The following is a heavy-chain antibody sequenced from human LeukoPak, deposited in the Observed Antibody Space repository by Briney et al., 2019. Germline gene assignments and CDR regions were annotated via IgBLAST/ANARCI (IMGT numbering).Heavy chain of an antibody. V-gene: IGHV5-10-1*01. Sequence: GESLKISCKGPGYRFGGDWISWVRQMPGKGLEWMGRIHPSDSYTNYSPSFQGHVTISADKSISTAYLQWSSLKASDTAMYYCVRERLGTPRGPFDYWGQGTLVTVSS. CDR1: GYRFGGDW. D-gene: IGHD1-26*01. J-gene: IGHJ4*02. CDR3: VRERLGTPRGPFDY. CDR2: IHPSDSYT.